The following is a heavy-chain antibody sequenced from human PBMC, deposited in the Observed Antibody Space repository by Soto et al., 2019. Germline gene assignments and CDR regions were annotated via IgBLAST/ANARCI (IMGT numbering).Heavy chain of an antibody. Sequence: GASVKVSCKASNYSFNTYGMTWVRQAPGQGLEWMGWISAYNGNTIYAQKFQGRVTMATDTSTDTAYMELRSLRSDDTAVYYCARVNEITMVLVVTPPNDAFDMWGQGTMVTV. J-gene: IGHJ3*02. D-gene: IGHD3-22*01. CDR3: ARVNEITMVLVVTPPNDAFDM. CDR1: NYSFNTYG. CDR2: ISAYNGNT. V-gene: IGHV1-18*01.